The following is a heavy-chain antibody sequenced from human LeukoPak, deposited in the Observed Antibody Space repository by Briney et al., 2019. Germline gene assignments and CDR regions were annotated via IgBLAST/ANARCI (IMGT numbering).Heavy chain of an antibody. CDR3: AKLQGHDYDYVWGSYFGY. CDR2: ISGSGGST. Sequence: GGSLRLSCVASGFTFSPHYMDWVRQSPGQGLEWVSAISGSGGSTYYADSVKGRFTISRDNSKNTLYLQMNSLRAEDTAVYYCAKLQGHDYDYVWGSYFGYWGQGTLVTVSS. J-gene: IGHJ4*02. CDR1: GFTFSPHY. V-gene: IGHV3-23*01. D-gene: IGHD3-16*01.